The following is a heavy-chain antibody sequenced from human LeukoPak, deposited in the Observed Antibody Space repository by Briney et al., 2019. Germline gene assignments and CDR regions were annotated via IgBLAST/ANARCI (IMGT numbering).Heavy chain of an antibody. CDR2: IYYSGST. V-gene: IGHV4-59*01. J-gene: IGHJ4*02. CDR3: ARRSSWYFYYFDY. CDR1: GGSISSYY. Sequence: SETLSLTCTVSGGSISSYYWSWIRQPPGKGLEWIGYIYYSGSTNYNPSLKSRVTISVDTSKNQFSLKLSSVTAADTAVYYCARRSSWYFYYFDYWGQGTLVTVPS. D-gene: IGHD6-13*01.